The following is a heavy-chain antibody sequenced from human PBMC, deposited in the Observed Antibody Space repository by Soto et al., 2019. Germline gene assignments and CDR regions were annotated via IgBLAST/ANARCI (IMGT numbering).Heavy chain of an antibody. CDR3: ARGLRTIFGVVSYEGMEV. CDR1: GGSFSGYY. D-gene: IGHD3-3*01. Sequence: SANLPLTSSVYGGSFSGYYWSWIRQPPGKELEWIGEINHSGSTNYNPSLKSRVTISVDTSKNQFSLKLSSVTAADTAVYYCARGLRTIFGVVSYEGMEVRGKGTTVT. V-gene: IGHV4-34*01. J-gene: IGHJ6*04. CDR2: INHSGST.